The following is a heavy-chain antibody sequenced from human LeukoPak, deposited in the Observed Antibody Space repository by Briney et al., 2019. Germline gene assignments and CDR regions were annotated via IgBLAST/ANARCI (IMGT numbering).Heavy chain of an antibody. CDR2: ISGSGNDI. V-gene: IGHV3-11*01. CDR1: GFIFSGYY. Sequence: PGGSLTLSCATSGFIFSGYYMSWMGQAPGKGREGVSYISGSGNDISYADSVKGRFTISRDNAKGSLYLQMNSLRAADTAVYYCGTHAGRTGSDDWGQGTLVTVSS. D-gene: IGHD3/OR15-3a*01. CDR3: GTHAGRTGSDD. J-gene: IGHJ4*02.